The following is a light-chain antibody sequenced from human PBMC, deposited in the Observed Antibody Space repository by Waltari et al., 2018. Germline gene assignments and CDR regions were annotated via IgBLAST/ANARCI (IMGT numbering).Light chain of an antibody. CDR3: MQTVQTPFT. CDR1: HWLLHSNGFNY. Sequence: EIVMTQSPLSLPVTTGEPASIACRSSHWLLHSNGFNYVDWYLQRPGQSPQLLIYLGSKRAHAVPDRISGSGSGTEFRLEISRVEAEDVGVYYCMQTVQTPFTFGAGTKVEIK. J-gene: IGKJ4*01. CDR2: LGS. V-gene: IGKV2-28*01.